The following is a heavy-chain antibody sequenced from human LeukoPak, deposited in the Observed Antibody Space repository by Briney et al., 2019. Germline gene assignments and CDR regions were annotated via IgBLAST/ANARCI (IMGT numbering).Heavy chain of an antibody. CDR1: GFTVSSNY. Sequence: PGGSLRLSCAASGFTVSSNYMSWVRQAPGKGLEWVSVIYSGGSTYYADSVKGRFTISRDNSKNTLYLQMNSLRAEDTAVYYCARDRAAYCGGDCYAPLDVWGQGTTVTVSS. D-gene: IGHD2-21*02. CDR2: IYSGGST. V-gene: IGHV3-53*01. CDR3: ARDRAAYCGGDCYAPLDV. J-gene: IGHJ6*02.